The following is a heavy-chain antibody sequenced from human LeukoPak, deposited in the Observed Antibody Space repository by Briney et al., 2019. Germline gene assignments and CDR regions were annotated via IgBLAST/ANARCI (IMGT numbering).Heavy chain of an antibody. J-gene: IGHJ6*03. Sequence: GGSLRLSCAASGFNFSTYTINWVRQAPGKGLEWVSSISSSRTYIYYADSVKGRFTISRDNAKNSLYLQMNSLRAEDTAVYYCAKSSGWYHRGPDYYYYYMDVWGKGTTVTVSS. CDR3: AKSSGWYHRGPDYYYYYMDV. CDR2: ISSSRTYI. CDR1: GFNFSTYT. V-gene: IGHV3-21*01. D-gene: IGHD6-19*01.